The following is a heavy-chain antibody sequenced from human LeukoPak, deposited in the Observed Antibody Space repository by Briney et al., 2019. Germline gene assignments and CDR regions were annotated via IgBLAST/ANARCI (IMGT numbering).Heavy chain of an antibody. D-gene: IGHD6-19*01. CDR3: ARFGLGKHIEVAGIPFDI. CDR1: GYSFTSNV. CDR2: ISAYNGNT. Sequence: GASVKVSCKASGYSFTSNVISWVRQAPGQGLEWMGWISAYNGNTNYAQKLQGRVTMTTDTSTSTAYTELRSLRSDDTAVYYCARFGLGKHIEVAGIPFDIWGQGTMVTVSS. J-gene: IGHJ3*02. V-gene: IGHV1-18*01.